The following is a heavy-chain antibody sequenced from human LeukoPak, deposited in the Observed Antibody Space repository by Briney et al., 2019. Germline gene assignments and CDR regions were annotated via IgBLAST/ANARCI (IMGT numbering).Heavy chain of an antibody. CDR2: IFQGGGEI. CDR3: ATYRQVLLPFES. V-gene: IGHV3-23*01. J-gene: IGHJ4*02. CDR1: GFTFSTF. D-gene: IGHD5-18*01. Sequence: GGSLRLSCAASGFTFSTFIWVRQPPGKGLEWVSSIFQGGGEIHYADSVRGRFTISRDNSKSTLFLQMNSLRAEDSAIYYCATYRQVLLPFESWGQGTLVTVSS.